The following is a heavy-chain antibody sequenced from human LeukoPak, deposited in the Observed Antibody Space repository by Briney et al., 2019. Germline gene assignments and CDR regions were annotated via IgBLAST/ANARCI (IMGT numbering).Heavy chain of an antibody. J-gene: IGHJ6*03. Sequence: GGSQRLSCAASGFTFSSYSMSWVRQAPGKGLQWVSSISSSSSYIYYADSVKGLFTISRDNSQNSLYLQMNSLRSEDTAIDYCARDPYSGAYSEGYYYYYMDVWGKGTTVTVSS. V-gene: IGHV3-21*01. CDR1: GFTFSSYS. CDR2: ISSSSSYI. D-gene: IGHD1-26*01. CDR3: ARDPYSGAYSEGYYYYYMDV.